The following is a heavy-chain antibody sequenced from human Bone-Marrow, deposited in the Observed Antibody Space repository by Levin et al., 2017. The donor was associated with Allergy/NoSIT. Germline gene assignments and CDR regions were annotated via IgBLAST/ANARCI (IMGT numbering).Heavy chain of an antibody. CDR2: ARNRADTYTT. D-gene: IGHD4-11*01. J-gene: IGHJ6*02. Sequence: GESLKISCGVSGFSLSDHYIDWVRQAPGKGLEWVGRARNRADTYTTHYAASVEGRFSISRDDSKNSMYLQMNSLKTEDTAIYYCTRTTITTTYYYAMDVWGQGTTVTVSS. CDR3: TRTTITTTYYYAMDV. CDR1: GFSLSDHY. V-gene: IGHV3-72*01.